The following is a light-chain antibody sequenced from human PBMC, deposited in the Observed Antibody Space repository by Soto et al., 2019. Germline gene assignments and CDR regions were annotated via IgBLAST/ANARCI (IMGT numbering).Light chain of an antibody. V-gene: IGKV1-6*01. CDR2: GAS. CDR1: QGIRND. J-gene: IGKJ2*01. CDR3: LHDYSFPYT. Sequence: AIQMTQFPSSLSASVGDIVTITCRASQGIRNDLGWYQQKSGRAPKLLIFGASTLQSGVPSRFSGSGSGTDFTLTISSLQPEDFATYYCLHDYSFPYTFGQGTKVDIK.